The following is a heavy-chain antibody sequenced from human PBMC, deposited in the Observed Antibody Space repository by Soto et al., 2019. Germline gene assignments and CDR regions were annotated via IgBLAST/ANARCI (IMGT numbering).Heavy chain of an antibody. CDR1: GFTFSSYA. D-gene: IGHD2-15*01. CDR3: AKAACSGGSCYSDY. J-gene: IGHJ4*02. V-gene: IGHV3-23*01. Sequence: GGSLRLSCTASGFTFSSYAMSWVRQAPGKGLEWVSTISGGGGSTYYADSVKGRFTISRDNSKNTLSLQMNSLRAEDTAVYYCAKAACSGGSCYSDYWGQGTLVTV. CDR2: ISGGGGST.